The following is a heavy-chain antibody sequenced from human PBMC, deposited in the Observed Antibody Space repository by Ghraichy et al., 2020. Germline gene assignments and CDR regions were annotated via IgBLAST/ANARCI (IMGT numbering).Heavy chain of an antibody. CDR3: AKDPNGDYVGAFDS. Sequence: GGSLRLSCAASGLIFSTYAMTWVRQGPGKGLVLVSSIRGSGDIIYYADSVRGRFTVSRDNSQNTLYLQMNSLRAEDTAVYYCAKDPNGDYVGAFDSWGQGTMVTVSS. CDR1: GLIFSTYA. V-gene: IGHV3-23*01. D-gene: IGHD4-17*01. J-gene: IGHJ3*02. CDR2: IRGSGDII.